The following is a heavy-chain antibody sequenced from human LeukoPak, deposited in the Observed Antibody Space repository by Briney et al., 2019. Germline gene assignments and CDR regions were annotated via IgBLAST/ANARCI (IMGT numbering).Heavy chain of an antibody. CDR2: ISDSGDQT. CDR3: AKEITLTTAYFDY. D-gene: IGHD4-17*01. CDR1: GFTFSKYD. Sequence: GGSLRLSCVASGFTFSKYDMSWVRQAPGKGLEWVSGISDSGDQTYYADSVRARFTISRDNSKNTLYLQVNSLRAKDTALYYCAKEITLTTAYFDYWGQGTLVTVSS. V-gene: IGHV3-23*01. J-gene: IGHJ4*02.